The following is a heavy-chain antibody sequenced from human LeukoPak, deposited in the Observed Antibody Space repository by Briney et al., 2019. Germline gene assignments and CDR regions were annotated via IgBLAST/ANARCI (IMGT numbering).Heavy chain of an antibody. V-gene: IGHV4-61*02. CDR3: ARCIAVAGHYYFDY. CDR1: GGSMSSGSYY. J-gene: IGHJ4*02. D-gene: IGHD6-19*01. CDR2: IYTSGST. Sequence: PSETLSLTCTVSGGSMSSGSYYWSWIRQPAGKVLEWIGRIYTSGSTNYNPSLKSRVTISVDTSKNQFSLKLSSVTAADTAVYYCARCIAVAGHYYFDYWGQGTLVTVSS.